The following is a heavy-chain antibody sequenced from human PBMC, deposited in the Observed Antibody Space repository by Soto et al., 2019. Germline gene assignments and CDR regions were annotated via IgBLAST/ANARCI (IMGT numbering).Heavy chain of an antibody. CDR3: VRGLDGSGSYYTNY. CDR2: IGPYNGKT. V-gene: IGHV1-18*01. Sequence: ASVKVSCKASGYAFTHYGITWVRQAPGQGLEWMGWIGPYNGKTNYAQKLQDRVTMTTDTSPGTAYMELRSLRSDDTAVYFGVRGLDGSGSYYTNYWGQGTLVTVSS. D-gene: IGHD3-10*01. J-gene: IGHJ4*02. CDR1: GYAFTHYG.